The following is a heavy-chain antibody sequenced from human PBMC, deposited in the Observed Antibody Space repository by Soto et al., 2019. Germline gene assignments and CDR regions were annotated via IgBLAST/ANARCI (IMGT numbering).Heavy chain of an antibody. CDR1: GFIFSDYS. J-gene: IGHJ4*02. Sequence: GGSLRLSCAASGFIFSDYSMNWVRQAPGKGLEWVSYISSSSIYIYNADSVKGRFTISRDNAKNSLYLQMNSLTTEDTSFYYCARVGYCGSTSCYGYFDDWGQGTLVTVSS. D-gene: IGHD2-2*03. CDR3: ARVGYCGSTSCYGYFDD. V-gene: IGHV3-21*01. CDR2: ISSSSIYI.